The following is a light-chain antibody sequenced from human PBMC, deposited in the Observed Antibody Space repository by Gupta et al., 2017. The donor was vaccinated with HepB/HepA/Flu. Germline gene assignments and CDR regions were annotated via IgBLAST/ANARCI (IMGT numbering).Light chain of an antibody. J-gene: IGKJ4*01. Sequence: EIVLTPSPATLSLSPGERPTLSCRASQRVSSYLTWYQQKPGQAARLLIYDASNRSPSIPATLSGSRSSTAFTLTISSREPPDYVVYYCRQRSNWPLTFGGGTKVEIK. CDR2: DAS. CDR3: RQRSNWPLT. CDR1: QRVSSY. V-gene: IGKV3-11*01.